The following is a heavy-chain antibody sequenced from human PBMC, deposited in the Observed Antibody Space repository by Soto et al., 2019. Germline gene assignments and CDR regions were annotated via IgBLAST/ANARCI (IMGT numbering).Heavy chain of an antibody. CDR1: GFTVSSNY. J-gene: IGHJ4*02. D-gene: IGHD3-22*01. CDR2: ISSSSSTI. CDR3: ARDYYDSSGYYAYLGY. V-gene: IGHV3-48*01. Sequence: GGSLRLSCAASGFTVSSNYMNWVRQAPGKGLEWVSYISSSSSTIYYADSVKGRFTISRDNAKNSLYLQMNSLRAEDTAVYYCARDYYDSSGYYAYLGYWGQGTLVTVSS.